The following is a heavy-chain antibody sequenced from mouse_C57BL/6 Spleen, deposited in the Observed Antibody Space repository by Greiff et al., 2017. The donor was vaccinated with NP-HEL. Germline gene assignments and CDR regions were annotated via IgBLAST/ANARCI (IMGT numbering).Heavy chain of an antibody. V-gene: IGHV5-2*01. Sequence: EVMLVESGGGLVQPGESLKLSCESNEYEFPSHDMSWVRKTPEKRLELVAAINSDGGSTYYPDTMERRFIISRDNTKKTLYLQMSSLRSEDTALYYCARGGLWDGDWYFDVWGTGTTVTVSS. CDR3: ARGGLWDGDWYFDV. CDR1: EYEFPSHD. CDR2: INSDGGST. J-gene: IGHJ1*03. D-gene: IGHD4-1*01.